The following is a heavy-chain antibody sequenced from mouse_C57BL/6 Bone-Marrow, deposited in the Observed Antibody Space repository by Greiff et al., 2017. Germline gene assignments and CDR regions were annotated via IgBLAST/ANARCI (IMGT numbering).Heavy chain of an antibody. CDR1: GFNINDDY. V-gene: IGHV14-4*01. CDR3: TTDYFDY. J-gene: IGHJ2*01. Sequence: VQLKESGAELVRPGASVKLSCTASGFNINDDYMHWVKQRPEQGLEWIGWIDPENGDTEYASKFQGKATITADTSSNTAYLQLSSLTSEDTAVYYCTTDYFDYWGQGTTLTVSS. CDR2: IDPENGDT.